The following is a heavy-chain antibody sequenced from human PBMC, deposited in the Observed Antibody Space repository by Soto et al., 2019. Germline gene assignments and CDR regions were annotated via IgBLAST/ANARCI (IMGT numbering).Heavy chain of an antibody. CDR1: GYTFTTYG. D-gene: IGHD3-16*01. CDR3: ARMGDVPYYYYGMDV. CDR2: INGYNGNA. Sequence: QVQLVQSGAEVKKPGASVTVSCKASGYTFTTYGVSWVRQAPGQGLEWLGWINGYNGNAKYAENLQGRVTMTTDTSAGTAYMERRSLRSDDTAVYYCARMGDVPYYYYGMDVWGQGTTVTVSS. V-gene: IGHV1-18*01. J-gene: IGHJ6*02.